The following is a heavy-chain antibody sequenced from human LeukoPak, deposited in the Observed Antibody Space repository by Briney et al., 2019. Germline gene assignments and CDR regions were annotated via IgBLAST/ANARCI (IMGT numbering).Heavy chain of an antibody. CDR2: ISAYNGNT. V-gene: IGHV1-18*01. CDR1: GYTFTSYG. J-gene: IGHJ6*03. D-gene: IGHD6-13*01. CDR3: ARSGYSSSWHLPYYYYYYYMDV. Sequence: GASVRVSCKASGYTFTSYGISWVRQAPGQGLEWMGWISAYNGNTNYAQKLQGRVTITRNTSISTAYMELSSLRSEDTAVYYCARSGYSSSWHLPYYYYYYYMDVWGKGTTVTVSS.